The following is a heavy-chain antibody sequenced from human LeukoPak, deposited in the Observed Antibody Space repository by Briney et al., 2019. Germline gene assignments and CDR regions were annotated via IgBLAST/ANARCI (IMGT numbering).Heavy chain of an antibody. CDR1: GGSISSYY. Sequence: SETLSLTCTVSGGSISSYYWSWIRQPPGKGLEWIGYIYYSGSTNYNPSLKSRVTISVDTSKNQFSLKLSSVTAADTAVYYCARGGDSTYYYYYYMDVWGKGTTVTVSS. D-gene: IGHD2/OR15-2a*01. CDR3: ARGGDSTYYYYYYMDV. V-gene: IGHV4-59*01. CDR2: IYYSGST. J-gene: IGHJ6*03.